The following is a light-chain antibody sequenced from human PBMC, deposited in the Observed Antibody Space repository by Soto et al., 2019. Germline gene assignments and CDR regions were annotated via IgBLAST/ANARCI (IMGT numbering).Light chain of an antibody. CDR3: QQYNIWPPEVT. J-gene: IGKJ3*01. CDR2: GAS. V-gene: IGKV3-15*01. Sequence: EIVMTQSPATLSVSPGGRATLSCRAIQSISSNLAWYQQKPGQTPRLLIYGASTRAAGVPVRFSGSGSGTDFNLTISSLQSEDFAIYYCQQYNIWPPEVTFGPGTKVDIK. CDR1: QSISSN.